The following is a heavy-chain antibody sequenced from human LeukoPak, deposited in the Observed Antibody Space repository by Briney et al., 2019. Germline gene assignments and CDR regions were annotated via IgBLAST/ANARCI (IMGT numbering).Heavy chain of an antibody. D-gene: IGHD6-19*01. CDR3: AKSESSIAVAGLPDY. CDR2: ISWNSGSI. J-gene: IGHJ4*02. Sequence: GGSLRLSCAASGFTFDDYAMHWVRPASGKGLEGVSGISWNSGSIGYADSVKCRFTISRDNAKNSLYLQMNSLRAEDTALYYCAKSESSIAVAGLPDYWGQGTLVTVSS. CDR1: GFTFDDYA. V-gene: IGHV3-9*01.